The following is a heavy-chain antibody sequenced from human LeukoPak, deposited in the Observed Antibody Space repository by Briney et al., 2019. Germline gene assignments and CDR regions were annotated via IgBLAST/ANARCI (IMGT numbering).Heavy chain of an antibody. Sequence: SVKVSCKASGGTFSSYTISWVRQAPGQGLEWMGRIIPILGIANYAQKFQGRVTITADKYTSTAYMELSSLRSEHTAVYYCARARGDYDSSGYYYYYYGRYGWGQGTTVTDCS. J-gene: IGHJ6*02. CDR2: IIPILGIA. CDR3: ARARGDYDSSGYYYYYYGRYG. CDR1: GGTFSSYT. V-gene: IGHV1-69*02. D-gene: IGHD3-22*01.